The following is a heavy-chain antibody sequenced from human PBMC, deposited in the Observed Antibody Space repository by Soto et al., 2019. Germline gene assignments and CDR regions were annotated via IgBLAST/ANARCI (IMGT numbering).Heavy chain of an antibody. CDR3: ARDGKTTDDYYSGMDV. V-gene: IGHV4-4*07. Sequence: QVQLQESGPGLVKPSETLSLTCTVSGGSLINYYWSWIRQPAGKGLEWIGRIYTSGSTNYNLALMSRLTMPVDASKNGFSLNFTSVTAADTAVYYCARDGKTTDDYYSGMDVWGPGTTVTVSS. D-gene: IGHD1-1*01. CDR2: IYTSGST. CDR1: GGSLINYY. J-gene: IGHJ6*02.